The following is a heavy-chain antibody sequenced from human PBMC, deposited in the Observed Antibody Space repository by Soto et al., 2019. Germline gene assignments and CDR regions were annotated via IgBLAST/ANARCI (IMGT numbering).Heavy chain of an antibody. CDR2: TRNKANSYTT. J-gene: IGHJ4*02. D-gene: IGHD2-2*01. CDR3: ARGGYCSSTSCYYFDY. V-gene: IGHV3-72*01. CDR1: GFTFSDHY. Sequence: EVQLVESGGGLVQPGGSLRLSCAASGFTFSDHYMDWVRQAPGKGLEWVGRTRNKANSYTTEYAASVKGRFTISRDDSKSSLYLQMNSLKTEDTAVYYCARGGYCSSTSCYYFDYWGQGTLVTVSS.